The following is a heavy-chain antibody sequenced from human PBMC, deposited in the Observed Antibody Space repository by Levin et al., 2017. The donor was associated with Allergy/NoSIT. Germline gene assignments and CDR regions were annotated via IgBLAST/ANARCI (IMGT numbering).Heavy chain of an antibody. Sequence: GGSLRLSCAVSGVTRSNYTLTWVRQPPGKGLEWVSSINSNSAYIHYGDSVKGRFTISRDNSKKLLFLQMNSLRDEDTATYYCASRLTASGGLDVWGHGTTVTVSS. CDR2: INSNSAYI. CDR3: ASRLTASGGLDV. J-gene: IGHJ6*02. V-gene: IGHV3-21*04. CDR1: GVTRSNYT. D-gene: IGHD5-18*01.